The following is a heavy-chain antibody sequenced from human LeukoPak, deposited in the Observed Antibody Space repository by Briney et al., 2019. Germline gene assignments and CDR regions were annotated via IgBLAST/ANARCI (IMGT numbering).Heavy chain of an antibody. CDR1: GYXFTSYW. Sequence: GESLQISCNGSGYXFTSYWICWVRQMPGKGLEWMGIIYPGDSDTRYSPSFQGQVTISPDKSISTAYLQWSSLKASDTAIYYCARRYCSGGTCYYGMDVWGQGTTVTVSS. V-gene: IGHV5-51*01. D-gene: IGHD2-15*01. CDR2: IYPGDSDT. CDR3: ARRYCSGGTCYYGMDV. J-gene: IGHJ6*02.